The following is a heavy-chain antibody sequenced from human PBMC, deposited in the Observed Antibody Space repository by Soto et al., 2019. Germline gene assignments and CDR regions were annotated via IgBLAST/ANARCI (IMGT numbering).Heavy chain of an antibody. CDR1: GYTFTSYD. V-gene: IGHV1-8*01. J-gene: IGHJ5*02. CDR2: MNPNSGNT. CDR3: ARERGALCSGGSYYWFGP. D-gene: IGHD2-15*01. Sequence: QVQLVQSGAEVKKPGASVKVSCKASGYTFTSYDINWVRQATGQGLEWMGWMNPNSGNTVYAQKFQGRVTMTRNTSISTAYMELSSLRTEDTAVYYCARERGALCSGGSYYWFGPWGQGTLVTVSS.